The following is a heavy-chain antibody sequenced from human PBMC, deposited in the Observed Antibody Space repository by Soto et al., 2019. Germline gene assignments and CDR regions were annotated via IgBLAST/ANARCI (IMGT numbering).Heavy chain of an antibody. CDR2: VNHSGTT. J-gene: IGHJ5*02. CDR3: VRESAASGPNWFET. CDR1: GGSFSGYY. D-gene: IGHD6-13*01. Sequence: SETLSLTCAVYGGSFSGYYWTWIRQSPEKGLEWIGEVNHSGTTYYNPSLKTRVTISVHTPKNQFSLKLNSVTAADTAIYYCVRESAASGPNWFETWGPGTLVTVSS. V-gene: IGHV4-34*01.